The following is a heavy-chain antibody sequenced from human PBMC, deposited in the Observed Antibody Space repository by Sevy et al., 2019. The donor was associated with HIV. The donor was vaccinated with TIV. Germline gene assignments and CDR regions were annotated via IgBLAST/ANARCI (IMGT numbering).Heavy chain of an antibody. D-gene: IGHD2-2*01. J-gene: IGHJ4*02. CDR1: GFTFSSYS. V-gene: IGHV3-48*01. CDR2: ISSSSSTI. Sequence: GGSLRLSCAASGFTFSSYSMNWVRQAPGKGLEWVSYISSSSSTIYYADSVQGRFTISRDNAKNSLYLQMNSLRAEDTAVYYCARGFCVSSSCSGSSWGQGTLVTVSS. CDR3: ARGFCVSSSCSGSS.